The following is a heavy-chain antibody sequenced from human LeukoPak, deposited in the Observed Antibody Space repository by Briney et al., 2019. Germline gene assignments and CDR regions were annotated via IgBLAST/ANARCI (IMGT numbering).Heavy chain of an antibody. CDR3: AKDLRYCSGGSCYGNDAFDI. J-gene: IGHJ3*02. Sequence: GGSLRLSCAASGFTFSSCGMHWVRQAPGKGLEWVAFIRYDGSNKYYADSVKGRFTISRDNSKNTLYLQMNSLRAEDTAVYYCAKDLRYCSGGSCYGNDAFDIWGQGTMVTVSS. CDR2: IRYDGSNK. V-gene: IGHV3-30*02. CDR1: GFTFSSCG. D-gene: IGHD2-15*01.